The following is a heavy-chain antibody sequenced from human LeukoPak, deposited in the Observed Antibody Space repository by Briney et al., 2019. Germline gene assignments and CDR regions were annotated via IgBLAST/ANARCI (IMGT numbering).Heavy chain of an antibody. CDR1: GGSISSYY. CDR3: ARHAWSSTSCYTCYFDY. V-gene: IGHV4-59*08. D-gene: IGHD2-2*02. Sequence: PSETLSLTCTVSGGSISSYYWSWIRQPPGKGLEWIGYIYYSGSTNYNPSLKSRVTISVDTSKNQFSLKLSSVTAADTAVYYCARHAWSSTSCYTCYFDYWGQGTLVTVSS. CDR2: IYYSGST. J-gene: IGHJ4*02.